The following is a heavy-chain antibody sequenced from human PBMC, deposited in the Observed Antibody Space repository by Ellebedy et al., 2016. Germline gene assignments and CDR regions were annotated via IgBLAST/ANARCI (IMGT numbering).Heavy chain of an antibody. J-gene: IGHJ4*02. D-gene: IGHD3-10*01. Sequence: ASVKVSCKASGYTFTSYYIHWVRQAPGQGRQWMGMINPNGVSTIYAQNFLGRLTLTKDTSTSTVYMELSGLRSTDTAVYYCARVLRGGFDNWGQGTLVTVSS. CDR3: ARVLRGGFDN. V-gene: IGHV1-46*01. CDR2: INPNGVST. CDR1: GYTFTSYY.